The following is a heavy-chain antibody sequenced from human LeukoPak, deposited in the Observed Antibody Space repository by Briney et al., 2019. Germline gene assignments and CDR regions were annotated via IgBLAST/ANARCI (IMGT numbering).Heavy chain of an antibody. CDR3: AKTRGLGVPLLPGDY. D-gene: IGHD3-3*01. Sequence: GGSLRLSCAASGFTFSSYGMHWVRQAPGKGLEWVAWINPNSGGTNYAQKFQGRVTMTRDTSISTAYMELSRLRSDDTAVYYCAKTRGLGVPLLPGDYWGQGTLVTVSS. CDR1: GFTFSSYG. CDR2: INPNSGGT. J-gene: IGHJ4*02. V-gene: IGHV1-2*02.